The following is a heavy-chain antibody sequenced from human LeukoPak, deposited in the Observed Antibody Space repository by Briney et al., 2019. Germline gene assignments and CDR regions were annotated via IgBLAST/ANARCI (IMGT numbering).Heavy chain of an antibody. Sequence: GGSLRLSCAASGFTVSSNYMSWVRQAPGKGLEWVSVIYSGGSTYYADSVKGRFTISRDNSKNTLYLQMNSLRAEDTAVYYCARARKTITMILYYFDYWGQGTLVTVSS. V-gene: IGHV3-53*01. CDR2: IYSGGST. J-gene: IGHJ4*02. CDR1: GFTVSSNY. D-gene: IGHD3-22*01. CDR3: ARARKTITMILYYFDY.